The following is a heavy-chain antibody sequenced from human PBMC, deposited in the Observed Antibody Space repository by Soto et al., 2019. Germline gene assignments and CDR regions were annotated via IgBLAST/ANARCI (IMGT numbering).Heavy chain of an antibody. CDR1: GGSISSGDYY. J-gene: IGHJ4*02. Sequence: SETLSLTCTVSGGSISSGDYYWSWIRQPPGKGLEWIGYIYYSGSTYYNPSLKSRVTISVDTSKNQFSLKLSSVTAADTAVYYCATRTDRIAVAGTHDYWGQGTLVTVSS. D-gene: IGHD6-19*01. CDR2: IYYSGST. CDR3: ATRTDRIAVAGTHDY. V-gene: IGHV4-30-4*01.